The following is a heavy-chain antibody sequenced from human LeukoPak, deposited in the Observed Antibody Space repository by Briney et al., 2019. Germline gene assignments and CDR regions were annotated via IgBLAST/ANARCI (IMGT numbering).Heavy chain of an antibody. Sequence: GGSLRLPCAASGFTVSSNYVSWARQAPGKGLEWVSVIYSGGDTYYADSVKGRFTLSRDNSKNLLYLQMNSLRAEDTAVYYCARGGAARSAGHWGQGTLVTVSS. CDR3: ARGGAARSAGH. CDR1: GFTVSSNY. V-gene: IGHV3-53*01. CDR2: IYSGGDT. J-gene: IGHJ4*02. D-gene: IGHD6-6*01.